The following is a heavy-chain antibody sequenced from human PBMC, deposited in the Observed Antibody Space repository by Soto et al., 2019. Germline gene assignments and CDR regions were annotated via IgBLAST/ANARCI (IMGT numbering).Heavy chain of an antibody. V-gene: IGHV3-30*03. CDR1: GFIFSTFG. Sequence: PGGSLRLSCAASGFIFSTFGMHWVRQAPGKGLEWVAVISNDGSNEYYVDSVKGRFTISRDNAGNSIYLQMNNLRAEDTAMYYCARDPVTSDWGQGTLVTV. CDR2: ISNDGSNE. J-gene: IGHJ4*02. CDR3: ARDPVTSD.